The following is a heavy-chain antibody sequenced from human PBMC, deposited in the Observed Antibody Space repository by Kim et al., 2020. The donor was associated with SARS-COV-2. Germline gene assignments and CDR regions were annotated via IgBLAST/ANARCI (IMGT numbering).Heavy chain of an antibody. V-gene: IGHV4-59*01. CDR3: ARGTREGYNDY. Sequence: SETLSLTCTVSGDSIGSSYWSWMRQPPGKRLEWIGYIYYSGSTDYNPSLKSRGTISLDTSTNQFSLKLSSVTAADTAVYYCARGTREGYNDYWGQGTLITVSS. CDR1: GDSIGSSY. J-gene: IGHJ4*02. CDR2: IYYSGST. D-gene: IGHD5-12*01.